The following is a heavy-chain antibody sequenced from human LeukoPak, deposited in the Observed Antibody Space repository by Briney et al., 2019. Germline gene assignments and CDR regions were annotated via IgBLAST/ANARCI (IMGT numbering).Heavy chain of an antibody. J-gene: IGHJ4*02. CDR2: ISGSGGNT. CDR3: AKDFAMVATPLYFIS. D-gene: IGHD5-12*01. V-gene: IGHV3-23*01. Sequence: GGSLRLSCAASGLTFSSSAMRWVRQAPGKGLEWVSVISGSGGNTKYADSVKGRFTISRDNSKNTLFLQMNSLRAEDTAFYYCAKDFAMVATPLYFISWGQGTLVTVSS. CDR1: GLTFSSSA.